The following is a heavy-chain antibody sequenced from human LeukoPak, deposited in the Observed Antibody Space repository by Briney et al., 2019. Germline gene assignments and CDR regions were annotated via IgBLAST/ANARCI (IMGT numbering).Heavy chain of an antibody. J-gene: IGHJ4*02. Sequence: QTGGSLRLSCAASGFTFSSYAMSWVRQAPGEGLEWVSAISGSGGSTYYADSVKGRFTISRDNSKNTLYLQMNSLRAEDTAVYYCASNRYYYDSSGYFYWGQGTLVTVSS. D-gene: IGHD3-22*01. CDR3: ASNRYYYDSSGYFY. CDR2: ISGSGGST. V-gene: IGHV3-23*01. CDR1: GFTFSSYA.